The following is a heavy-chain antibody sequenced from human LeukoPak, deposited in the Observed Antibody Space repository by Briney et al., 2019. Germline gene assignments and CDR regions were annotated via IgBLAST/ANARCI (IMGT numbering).Heavy chain of an antibody. D-gene: IGHD5-24*01. J-gene: IGHJ4*02. CDR2: ISWNSGSI. Sequence: GGSLRLSCAASGFTFDDYGMSWVRQAPGKGLEWVSGISWNSGSIGYADSVKGRFTISRDNSKNSLYLQMNSLRTEDTALYYCATGGQTGSRDGGDYWGQGTLVTVSS. CDR1: GFTFDDYG. CDR3: ATGGQTGSRDGGDY. V-gene: IGHV3-9*01.